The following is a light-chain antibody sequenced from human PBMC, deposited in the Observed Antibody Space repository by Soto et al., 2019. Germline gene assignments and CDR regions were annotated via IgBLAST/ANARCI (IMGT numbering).Light chain of an antibody. CDR2: EVS. J-gene: IGLJ1*01. CDR1: SSDIGAYIY. CDR3: SSYAGSNNFV. Sequence: QSALTQPPSASGSPGQSVTISCTGTSSDIGAYIYVSWYQQHPGKAPKLMISEVSRRPSGVPERFSGSKPGNTASLTVSGLQADDEAHYYCSSYAGSNNFVFGTGTKV. V-gene: IGLV2-8*01.